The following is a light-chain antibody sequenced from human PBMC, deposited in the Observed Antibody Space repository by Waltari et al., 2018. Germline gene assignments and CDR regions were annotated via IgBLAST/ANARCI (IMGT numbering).Light chain of an antibody. J-gene: IGLJ1*01. CDR1: NNGIKS. Sequence: SYALTQPPSVSVAPGQTARITCGGKNNGIKSVQWYQQRPGQAPVLVVYDDSDRPSGISDRLAGTKSGSTATLTISRAEAGDEADYYCQVWDRITDHYVFGTGTKVTVL. CDR3: QVWDRITDHYV. CDR2: DDS. V-gene: IGLV3-21*02.